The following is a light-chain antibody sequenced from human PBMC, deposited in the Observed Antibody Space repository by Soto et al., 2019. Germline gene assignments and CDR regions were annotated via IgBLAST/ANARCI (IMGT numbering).Light chain of an antibody. CDR2: GVD. J-gene: IGLJ2*01. CDR3: SSHAGMNKYVL. V-gene: IGLV2-8*01. CDR1: SRDIGYYDY. Sequence: QSALTQPPSASGSPGQSVTISCTGSSRDIGYYDYVSWYQQVPGKAPKLMIYGVDKRPSGVPHRFSGTRSGSTASLTVSGLQAEDEAVYYCSSHAGMNKYVLFGGGTKLTVL.